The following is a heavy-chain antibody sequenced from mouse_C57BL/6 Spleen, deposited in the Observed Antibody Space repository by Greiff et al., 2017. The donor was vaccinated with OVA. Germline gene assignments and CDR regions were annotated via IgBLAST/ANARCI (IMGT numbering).Heavy chain of an antibody. J-gene: IGHJ2*01. CDR3: VVPFYCGSSDPCYFDY. V-gene: IGHV1-55*01. CDR2: IYPGSGST. Sequence: VQLQQPGAELVKPGASVKMSCKASGYTFTSYWITWVKQRPGQGLEWIGDIYPGSGSTNYNEKFKSKATLTVDTSSSTAYMQLSSLTSEDSAVYDCVVPFYCGSSDPCYFDYWGQGTTLTVSS. CDR1: GYTFTSYW. D-gene: IGHD1-1*01.